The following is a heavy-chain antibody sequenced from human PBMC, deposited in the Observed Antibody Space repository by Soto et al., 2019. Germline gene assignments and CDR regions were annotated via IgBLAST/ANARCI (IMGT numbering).Heavy chain of an antibody. CDR2: FYYTGSS. CDR3: ARDRLVTPLDY. Sequence: PSETLSLTCTVSGASIRSFYWSWIRQSPGKGLEWIGYFYYTGSSNYNPSLKSRATISMDTSKNQLFLRLSSVSAADTAVYYCARDRLVTPLDYWGQGTLVTVSS. CDR1: GASIRSFY. D-gene: IGHD3-9*01. J-gene: IGHJ4*02. V-gene: IGHV4-59*01.